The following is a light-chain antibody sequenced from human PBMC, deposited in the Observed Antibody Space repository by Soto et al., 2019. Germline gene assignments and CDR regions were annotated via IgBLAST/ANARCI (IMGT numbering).Light chain of an antibody. Sequence: ELVLTQSPCTLPLSPGERATLACRASQSVSSSYLAWYQQKPGQAPRLLIYGASSRATGIPDRFSGSGSGLYVTLILSRLALEEFAAYYCQQYGCSPPLTFGGGTKVESK. V-gene: IGKV3-20*01. CDR2: GAS. CDR3: QQYGCSPPLT. CDR1: QSVSSSY. J-gene: IGKJ4*01.